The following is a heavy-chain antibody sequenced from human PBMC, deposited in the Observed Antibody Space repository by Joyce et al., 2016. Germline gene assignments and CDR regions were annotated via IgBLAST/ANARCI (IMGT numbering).Heavy chain of an antibody. D-gene: IGHD6-25*01. J-gene: IGHJ4*02. CDR1: GFTLSSYW. CDR3: VRALASADSF. CDR2: TIQGGSEK. V-gene: IGHV3-7*03. Sequence: EVQLVESGGGLVQPGGSLRLSCAASGFTLSSYWMIWVRQAPGKGLEGVANTIQGGSEKYYLDSLKGRFTISRANAQNAVYLQMNSLRAKDTAVYYCVRALASADSFWGQGTLVTVSS.